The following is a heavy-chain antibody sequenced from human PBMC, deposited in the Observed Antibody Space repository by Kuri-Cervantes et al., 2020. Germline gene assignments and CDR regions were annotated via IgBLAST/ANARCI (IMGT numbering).Heavy chain of an antibody. CDR3: ARVGRHYDILTGLLEAFDI. D-gene: IGHD3-9*01. CDR1: GYTFTSYD. CDR2: MNPNSGNT. J-gene: IGHJ3*02. V-gene: IGHV1-8*01. Sequence: ASVKVSCKASGYTFTSYDINWVRQATGQGLEWMGWMNPNSGNTGYAQKFQGRVTMTRNTSISTAYMELSSLRSEDTAVYYCARVGRHYDILTGLLEAFDIWSQGTMVTVSS.